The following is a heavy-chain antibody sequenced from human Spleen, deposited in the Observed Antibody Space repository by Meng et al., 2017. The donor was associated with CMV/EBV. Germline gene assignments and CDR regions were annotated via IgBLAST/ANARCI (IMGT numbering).Heavy chain of an antibody. D-gene: IGHD6-19*01. CDR1: GFTFSSYA. J-gene: IGHJ4*02. CDR3: AKDYGGSDWSGPVDY. CDR2: IYSGGSGT. Sequence: GESLKISCAASGFTFSSYAMSWVRQAPGKGLEWVSVIYSGGSGTYYGDSVQGRFTISRDNSKNTLYLQMNSLRAEDTAVYYCAKDYGGSDWSGPVDYWGQGTLVTVSS. V-gene: IGHV3-23*03.